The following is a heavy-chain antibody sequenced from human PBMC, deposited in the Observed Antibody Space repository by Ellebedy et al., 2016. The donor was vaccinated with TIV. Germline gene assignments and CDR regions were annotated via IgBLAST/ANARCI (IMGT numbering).Heavy chain of an antibody. CDR1: GFNFSSYS. CDR3: AREPYYPYYFDY. CDR2: ISDNSNTI. D-gene: IGHD3-22*01. J-gene: IGHJ4*02. Sequence: GESLKISXAASGFNFSSYSMNWVRQAPGKGLEWISYISDNSNTIYYADSVKGRFTISRDNARNSLSLHMNSLRDEDTAVYYCAREPYYPYYFDYWGQGTLVTVSS. V-gene: IGHV3-48*02.